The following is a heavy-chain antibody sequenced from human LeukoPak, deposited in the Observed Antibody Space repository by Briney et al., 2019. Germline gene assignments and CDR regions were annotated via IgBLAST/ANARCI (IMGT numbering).Heavy chain of an antibody. CDR3: VKSGPDFGDLPSEYYFDF. CDR1: GFSFSIYA. D-gene: IGHD4-17*01. J-gene: IGHJ4*02. CDR2: IWYDGSNQ. V-gene: IGHV3-33*06. Sequence: QTGGSLRLSCAASGFSFSIYAMHWVRQASGKGLEWVAVIWYDGSNQYYADSVRGRFTISRDNSKNTLHLQMNSLRAEDTAAYYCVKSGPDFGDLPSEYYFDFWGQGTLVTVSS.